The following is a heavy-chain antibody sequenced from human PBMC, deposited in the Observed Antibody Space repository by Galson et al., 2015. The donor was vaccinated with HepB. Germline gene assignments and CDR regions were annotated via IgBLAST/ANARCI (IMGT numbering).Heavy chain of an antibody. V-gene: IGHV1-8*01. J-gene: IGHJ6*03. CDR2: MNPNSGDT. Sequence: QSGAEVKKPGESLKVSCKASGYTFTSYDINWVRQATGQGLGWMGWMNPNSGDTGYEQNFQGRVTLTRDTSISTACMELSDLTSDDTAVYYCARGAGAPGAFYYYMDVWGKGTTVTVS. D-gene: IGHD3-10*01. CDR1: GYTFTSYD. CDR3: ARGAGAPGAFYYYMDV.